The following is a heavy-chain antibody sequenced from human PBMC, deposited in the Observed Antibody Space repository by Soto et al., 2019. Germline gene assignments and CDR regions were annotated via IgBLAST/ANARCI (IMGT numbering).Heavy chain of an antibody. CDR1: GFTFSSYS. D-gene: IGHD3-3*01. J-gene: IGHJ6*03. Sequence: EVQLVESGGGLVKPGGSLRLSCAASGFTFSSYSMNWVRQAPGKGLEWVSSISGSSSYIYYADSVKGRFTISRDNAKNSLYLQMNSLRAEDSAVYYCARDHETYDLWSGYYPYYYMDVWGKGTTVTVSS. V-gene: IGHV3-21*01. CDR2: ISGSSSYI. CDR3: ARDHETYDLWSGYYPYYYMDV.